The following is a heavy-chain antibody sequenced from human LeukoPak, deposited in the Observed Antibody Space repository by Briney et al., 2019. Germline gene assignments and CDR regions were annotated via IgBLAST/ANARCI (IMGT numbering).Heavy chain of an antibody. J-gene: IGHJ6*02. CDR1: GYTFTGYY. CDR2: INPNSGGT. Sequence: ASVKLSCKASGYTFTGYYMHWVRQGPGQGLEWMWWINPNSGGTNYAQKFQGRVTMTRDTSISTAYMELSRLTSDDTAVYYCARDQYLYSRGWYYYGMDVWGQGTTVTVSS. V-gene: IGHV1-2*02. CDR3: ARDQYLYSRGWYYYGMDV. D-gene: IGHD6-19*01.